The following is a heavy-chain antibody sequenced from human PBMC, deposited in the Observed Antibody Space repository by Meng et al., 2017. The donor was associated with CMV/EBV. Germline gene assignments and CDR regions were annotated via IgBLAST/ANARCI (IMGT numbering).Heavy chain of an antibody. D-gene: IGHD3-3*01. CDR1: GGSVSSGSYY. V-gene: IGHV4-61*01. Sequence: SETLSLTCTVSGGSVSSGSYYWSWIRQPPGKGLEWIGYIYYSGSTNYNPSLKSRVTISVDTSKNQFSLKLSSVTAADTAVYYCARDPYPSYDFWSGPNPKYYYYGKDVWGQGTTVTVSS. J-gene: IGHJ6*02. CDR3: ARDPYPSYDFWSGPNPKYYYYGKDV. CDR2: IYYSGST.